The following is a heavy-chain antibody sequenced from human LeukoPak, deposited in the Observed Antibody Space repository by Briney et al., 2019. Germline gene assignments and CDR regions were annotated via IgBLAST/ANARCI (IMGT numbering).Heavy chain of an antibody. J-gene: IGHJ6*02. D-gene: IGHD3-3*01. V-gene: IGHV1-8*01. CDR1: GYTFTIYD. Sequence: GASVKVSCKASGYTFTIYDINRVRQAPGQGLEWVGWMNPNNGGTVYAQKFQGRVTMTRDTSTGTLYMELNSLRSEDTAVYYCARGAIFGVTPRGYGMDVWGQGTTVTVSS. CDR3: ARGAIFGVTPRGYGMDV. CDR2: MNPNNGGT.